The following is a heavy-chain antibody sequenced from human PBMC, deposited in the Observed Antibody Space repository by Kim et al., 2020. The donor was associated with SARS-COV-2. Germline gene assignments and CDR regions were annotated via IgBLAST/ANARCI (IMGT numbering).Heavy chain of an antibody. V-gene: IGHV4-31*03. CDR2: IHYSGST. J-gene: IGHJ6*02. CDR1: GGSISSGCYY. D-gene: IGHD3-10*01. Sequence: SESLSLTCTVSGGSISSGCYYWSWIRQHPGKGLEWIGYIHYSGSTYYNPSLKSRVTISVDTSKNQLSLKLSPVTAADKAVYYCARDTGDYYGSGSSYYYYGMDVWGQGTTVTVSS. CDR3: ARDTGDYYGSGSSYYYYGMDV.